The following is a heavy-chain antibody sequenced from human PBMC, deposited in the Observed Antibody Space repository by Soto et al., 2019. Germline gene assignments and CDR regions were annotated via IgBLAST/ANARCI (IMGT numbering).Heavy chain of an antibody. Sequence: QVQLVESGGGVVQPGRSLRLSCAASGFTFSSHGMHWVRQAPGKGLEWVAIISYDGSNKYYADSVKGRFTISRDNSKNTLYLQMNSLRAEDTAVYYCAKDLRRRVVTAPMDYWGQGTLVTVSS. V-gene: IGHV3-30*18. D-gene: IGHD2-21*02. CDR1: GFTFSSHG. CDR3: AKDLRRRVVTAPMDY. J-gene: IGHJ4*02. CDR2: ISYDGSNK.